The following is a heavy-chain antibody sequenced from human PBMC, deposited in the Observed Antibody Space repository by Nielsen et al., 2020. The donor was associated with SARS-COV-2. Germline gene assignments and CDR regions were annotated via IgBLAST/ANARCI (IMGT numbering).Heavy chain of an antibody. CDR1: GFTFSNYW. CDR3: ARGNGWGSYFDY. D-gene: IGHD7-27*01. Sequence: GESLKISCAASGFTFSNYWMHWVRQVPGKGLMWISRINTDGSITTYADSVEGRFTISRDNAKNTLYLQMNSLRAEDTAVYYCARGNGWGSYFDYWGQGTLVTVSS. J-gene: IGHJ4*02. CDR2: INTDGSIT. V-gene: IGHV3-74*01.